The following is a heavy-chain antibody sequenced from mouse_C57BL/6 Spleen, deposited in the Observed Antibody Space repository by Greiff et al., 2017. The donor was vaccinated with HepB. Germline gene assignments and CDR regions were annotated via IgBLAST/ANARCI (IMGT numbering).Heavy chain of an antibody. J-gene: IGHJ2*01. CDR3: ARGGYYGNYEYYFDY. D-gene: IGHD2-1*01. CDR2: INPNNGGT. V-gene: IGHV1-22*01. Sequence: EVQLQQSGPELVKPGASVKMSCKASGYTFTDYNMHWVKQSHGKSLEWIGYINPNNGGTSYNQKFKGKATLTVNKSSSTAYMELRSLTSEDSAVYYCARGGYYGNYEYYFDYWGQGTTLTVSS. CDR1: GYTFTDYN.